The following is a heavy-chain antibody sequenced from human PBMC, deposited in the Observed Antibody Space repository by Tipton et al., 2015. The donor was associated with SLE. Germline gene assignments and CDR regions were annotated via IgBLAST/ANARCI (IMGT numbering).Heavy chain of an antibody. V-gene: IGHV4-39*07. CDR3: ACEYSSSSDY. J-gene: IGHJ4*02. CDR2: IYYSGST. D-gene: IGHD6-6*01. Sequence: TLSLTCTVSGGSISSSSYYWGWFRQPPGKGLEWIGSIYYSGSTYYNPSLKSRVTISVDTSKNQFSLKLSSVTAADTAVYYCACEYSSSSDYWGQGTLVTVSS. CDR1: GGSISSSSYY.